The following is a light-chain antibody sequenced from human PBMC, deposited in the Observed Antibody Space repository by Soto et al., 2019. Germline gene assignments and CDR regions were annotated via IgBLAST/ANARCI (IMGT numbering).Light chain of an antibody. CDR3: SSHGGSNNPYV. J-gene: IGLJ1*01. Sequence: QSALTQPPSASGSPGQSVAISCTGTRSDIGGYNFVSWYQQHPGKAPKLMIYAVTKRPSGVPDRFSGSKSGNTATLIVYCLQPEDEDDYYCSSHGGSNNPYVFGAGTKVTVL. V-gene: IGLV2-8*01. CDR1: RSDIGGYNF. CDR2: AVT.